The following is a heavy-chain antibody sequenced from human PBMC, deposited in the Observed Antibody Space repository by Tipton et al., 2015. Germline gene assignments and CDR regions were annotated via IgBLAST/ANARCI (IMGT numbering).Heavy chain of an antibody. D-gene: IGHD4-23*01. CDR1: GYIFIGYH. V-gene: IGHV1-2*02. J-gene: IGHJ4*02. CDR3: ASGGASALPYFDS. CDR2: INPNNGDT. Sequence: QLVQSGAEVKKPGASVKVSCKASGYIFIGYHIHWVRQAPGQGLEWMGWINPNNGDTDYAQDFRGRVTMTRDTSISTAYMELSRLRSDDTSVYYCASGGASALPYFDSWGQGTLVTVSS.